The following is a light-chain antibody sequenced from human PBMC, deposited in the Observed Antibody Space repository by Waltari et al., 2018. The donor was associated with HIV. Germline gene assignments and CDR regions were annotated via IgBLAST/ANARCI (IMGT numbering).Light chain of an antibody. CDR2: NNN. CDR1: SSTIGSNT. J-gene: IGLJ3*02. CDR3: ASWDDSLSGSWV. Sequence: QSVLTQPPSASGTRGQRVTISCSGSSSTIGSNTVSWYQQLPGTAPKVLIYNNNQRPSGVPDRFSGSKSGTSASLALSGLQSEDEADYYCASWDDSLSGSWVFGGGTKLTVL. V-gene: IGLV1-44*01.